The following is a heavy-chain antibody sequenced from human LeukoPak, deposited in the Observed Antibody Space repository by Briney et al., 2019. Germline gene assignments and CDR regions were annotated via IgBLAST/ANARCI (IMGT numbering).Heavy chain of an antibody. CDR3: ARGRRYGSGSYSDY. CDR2: IDYSGIT. CDR1: GGSISSGEYY. V-gene: IGHV4-31*03. Sequence: SQTLSLTCSVSGGSISSGEYYWTWIRQVPGKGLEWIGNIDYSGITNYNPPLKSRVTISRDMSKNQFSLKLSFVTAADTAVYYCARGRRYGSGSYSDYWGQGTLVTVSS. D-gene: IGHD3-10*01. J-gene: IGHJ4*02.